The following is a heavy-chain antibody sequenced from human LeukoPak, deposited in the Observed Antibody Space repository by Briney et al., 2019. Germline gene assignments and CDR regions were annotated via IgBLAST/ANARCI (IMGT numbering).Heavy chain of an antibody. CDR2: IDGSGDTI. Sequence: GGSLRLSCAASGFTFSDYSMNWVRQAPGKGLEWVSYIDGSGDTIYYADSVKGRFTISRDNAKTSLDLQMNSLRDEDTAVYYCSRRFDCWGQGTLVTVSS. CDR3: SRRFDC. V-gene: IGHV3-48*02. J-gene: IGHJ4*02. CDR1: GFTFSDYS.